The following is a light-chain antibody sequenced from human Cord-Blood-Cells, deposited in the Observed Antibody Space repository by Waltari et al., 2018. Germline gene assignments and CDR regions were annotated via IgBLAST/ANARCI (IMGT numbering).Light chain of an antibody. CDR2: DAS. V-gene: IGKV1-33*01. CDR1: QDISND. J-gene: IGKJ4*01. CDR3: QQYDNLPLT. Sequence: DLQMTQSPSSLSAFVGDSVTITCQASQDISNDLNWYQQKPGKAPKLLIYDASNLETGVPSRFSGSGAGTDFTFTISSLQPEDIATYDCQQYDNLPLTFGGGTKVEIK.